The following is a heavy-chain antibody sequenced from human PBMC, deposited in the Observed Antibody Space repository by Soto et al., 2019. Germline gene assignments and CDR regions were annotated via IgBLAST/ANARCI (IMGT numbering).Heavy chain of an antibody. CDR3: ARRARDYYYDTWGGVLEYYFDY. V-gene: IGHV5-51*01. Sequence: GESLKISCKGSGYSFTSYWIGWVRQMPGKGLEWMGIIYPGDSDTRYSPSFQGQVTISADKSISTAYLQWSSLKASDTAMYYCARRARDYYYDTWGGVLEYYFDYWGQGTLVTVSS. J-gene: IGHJ4*02. CDR2: IYPGDSDT. CDR1: GYSFTSYW. D-gene: IGHD3-22*01.